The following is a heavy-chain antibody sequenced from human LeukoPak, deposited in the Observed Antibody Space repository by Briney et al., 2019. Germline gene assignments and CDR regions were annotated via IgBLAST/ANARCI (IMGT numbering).Heavy chain of an antibody. J-gene: IGHJ4*02. CDR3: ARGRKSIAARPVGYYFDY. CDR1: GGSISSYY. Sequence: PSETLSLTCTVSGGSISSYYWSWIRQPAGQGLEWIGRIYTSGSTNYNPSLKSRVTMSVDTSKNQFSLKLSSVTAADTAVYYCARGRKSIAARPVGYYFDYWGQGTLVTVSS. D-gene: IGHD6-6*01. CDR2: IYTSGST. V-gene: IGHV4-4*07.